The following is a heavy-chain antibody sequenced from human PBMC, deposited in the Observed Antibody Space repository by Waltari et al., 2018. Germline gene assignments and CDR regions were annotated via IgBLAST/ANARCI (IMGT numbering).Heavy chain of an antibody. D-gene: IGHD2-8*01. CDR3: ARGAAGLMVYAPRDAFDI. CDR1: GYTFTSYD. V-gene: IGHV1-8*03. CDR2: MNPNSGNT. Sequence: QVQLVQSGAEVKKPGASVKVSCKASGYTFTSYDINWVRQATGQGLEWMGWMNPNSGNTGYAQKFQGRVTITRNTSISTAYMELSSLRSEDTAVYYCARGAAGLMVYAPRDAFDIWGQGTMVTVSS. J-gene: IGHJ3*02.